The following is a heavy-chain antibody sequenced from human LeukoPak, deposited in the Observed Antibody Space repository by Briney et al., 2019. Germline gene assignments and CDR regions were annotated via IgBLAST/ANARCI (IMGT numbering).Heavy chain of an antibody. CDR3: AKDREWEPTRRDYYYMDV. CDR1: GFTFSSYG. D-gene: IGHD1-26*01. V-gene: IGHV3-30*02. J-gene: IGHJ6*03. Sequence: GGSLRLSCAASGFTFSSYGMHWVRQAPGKGLEWVAFIRYDGSNKYYADSVKGRFTISRDNSKNTLYPQMNSLRAEDTAVYYCAKDREWEPTRRDYYYMDVWGKGTTVTVSS. CDR2: IRYDGSNK.